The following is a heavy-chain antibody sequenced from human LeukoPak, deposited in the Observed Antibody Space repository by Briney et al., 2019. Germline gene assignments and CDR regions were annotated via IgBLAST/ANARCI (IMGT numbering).Heavy chain of an antibody. D-gene: IGHD1-26*01. Sequence: ASVKVSCKASGYTFTGYYMHWVRQAPGQGLEWMGWINPNSGGTNYAQKFQGRVTMSRDTSISTAYMELSRLRSDDTAVYYCARDPREWDAFDYWGQGTLVTVSS. CDR2: INPNSGGT. CDR1: GYTFTGYY. V-gene: IGHV1-2*02. J-gene: IGHJ4*02. CDR3: ARDPREWDAFDY.